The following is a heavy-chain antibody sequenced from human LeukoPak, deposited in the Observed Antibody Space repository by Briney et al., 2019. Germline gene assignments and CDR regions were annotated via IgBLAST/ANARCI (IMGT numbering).Heavy chain of an antibody. Sequence: SGTLSLTCAVSGGSISSSNWWSWVRPPPGKGLEWIGEIYHSGSTNYNPSLKSRVTISVDKSKNQFSLKLSSVTAADTAVYYCARVDPEYCSGGSCYHDAFDIWGQGTMVTVSS. V-gene: IGHV4-4*02. CDR1: GGSISSSNW. CDR2: IYHSGST. CDR3: ARVDPEYCSGGSCYHDAFDI. J-gene: IGHJ3*02. D-gene: IGHD2-15*01.